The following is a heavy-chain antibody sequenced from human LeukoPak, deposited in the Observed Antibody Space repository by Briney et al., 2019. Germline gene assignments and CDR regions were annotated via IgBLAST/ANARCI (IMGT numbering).Heavy chain of an antibody. Sequence: GGSLRLSCAASGFTFSSYWMSWVRQAPGKGLEWVANIKQDGSEKYYVDSVKGRFTISRDNTKNSLHLQMNSLRAEDTAVYYCARYLVDTAMAPFDYWGQGTLVTVSS. CDR2: IKQDGSEK. CDR3: ARYLVDTAMAPFDY. J-gene: IGHJ4*02. V-gene: IGHV3-7*01. D-gene: IGHD5-18*01. CDR1: GFTFSSYW.